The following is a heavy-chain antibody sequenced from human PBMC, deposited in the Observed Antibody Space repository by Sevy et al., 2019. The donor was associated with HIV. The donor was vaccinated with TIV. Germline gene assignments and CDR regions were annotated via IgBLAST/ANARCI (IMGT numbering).Heavy chain of an antibody. V-gene: IGHV1-2*02. CDR1: GYTFTGYY. CDR3: ATADFWSGYLPGY. Sequence: ASMKVSCKASGYTFTGYYLHWVRQAPGQGLEYMGWLNPNSGDTKYTQKFQGRVTMTRDTSISTAYMELTGLTSDDTAVFYCATADFWSGYLPGYWGQGTLVTVSS. J-gene: IGHJ4*02. CDR2: LNPNSGDT. D-gene: IGHD3-3*01.